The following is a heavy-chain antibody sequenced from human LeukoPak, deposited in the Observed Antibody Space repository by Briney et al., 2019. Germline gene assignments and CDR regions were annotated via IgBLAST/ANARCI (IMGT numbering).Heavy chain of an antibody. Sequence: SETLSLTCTVSGGSISNNNYYWAWIRQPPGKGLECIGSIYYSGSTYYNPSLKSRVTISVDTSKNQFSLKLSSVTAADTAVYYCARQYSYGPYYFDYWGQGTLVT. CDR2: IYYSGST. V-gene: IGHV4-39*01. CDR3: ARQYSYGPYYFDY. CDR1: GGSISNNNYY. J-gene: IGHJ4*02. D-gene: IGHD5-18*01.